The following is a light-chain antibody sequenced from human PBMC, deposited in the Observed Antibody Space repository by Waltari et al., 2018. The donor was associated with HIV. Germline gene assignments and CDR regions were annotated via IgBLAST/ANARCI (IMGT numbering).Light chain of an antibody. Sequence: SYELTQPPSVSVSPGQTAIFTCSGAKLGDDYAYWYQQRPGQSPVLVIYQDNKRPSGIPERFSGSSSGNTATLTISGTQAMDEADYYCQAWDNSAAVFGTGTKLTVL. CDR3: QAWDNSAAV. CDR1: KLGDDY. CDR2: QDN. J-gene: IGLJ1*01. V-gene: IGLV3-1*01.